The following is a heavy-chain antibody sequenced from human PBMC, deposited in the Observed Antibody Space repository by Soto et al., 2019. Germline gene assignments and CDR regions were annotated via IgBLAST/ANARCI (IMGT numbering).Heavy chain of an antibody. D-gene: IGHD6-19*01. Sequence: QVQLQESGPGLVKPSETLSLTCTVSGCSVSSGSYYWSWIRQPPGKGLEWIGYIYYSGSTNYNPPLKSRVTISVDTSKNQFSLKLSSVTAADTAVYYCARGIEGWYQGRYYYGMDVWGQGTTVTVSS. CDR1: GCSVSSGSYY. CDR3: ARGIEGWYQGRYYYGMDV. CDR2: IYYSGST. V-gene: IGHV4-61*01. J-gene: IGHJ6*02.